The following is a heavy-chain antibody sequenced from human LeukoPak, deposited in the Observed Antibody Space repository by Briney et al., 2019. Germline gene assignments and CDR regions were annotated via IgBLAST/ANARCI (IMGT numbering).Heavy chain of an antibody. CDR3: ARNRDYYYYYMDV. Sequence: SETLSLTCTVSGGSISSYYWSWIRQPPGKGLEWIGYIYCSGSTNYNPSLKSRVTISVDTSKNQFSLKLSSVTAADTAVYYCARNRDYYYYYMDVWGKGTTVTVSS. V-gene: IGHV4-59*01. D-gene: IGHD1-14*01. CDR2: IYCSGST. CDR1: GGSISSYY. J-gene: IGHJ6*03.